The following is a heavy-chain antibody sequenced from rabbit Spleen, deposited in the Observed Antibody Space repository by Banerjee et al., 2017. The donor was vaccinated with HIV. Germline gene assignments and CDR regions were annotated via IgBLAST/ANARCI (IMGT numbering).Heavy chain of an antibody. CDR2: IYTSSGGT. V-gene: IGHV1S40*01. J-gene: IGHJ4*01. Sequence: QSLEESGGDLVKPGASLTLTCTASGFSFSSGYDMCWVRQAPGKGLEWIACIYTSSGGTYYASWAKGRFTITTSTSLNTVTLQLNSLTAADTATYFCARAAYLSTTGYPYYFALWGPGTLVTVS. CDR1: GFSFSSGYD. CDR3: ARAAYLSTTGYPYYFAL. D-gene: IGHD1-1*01.